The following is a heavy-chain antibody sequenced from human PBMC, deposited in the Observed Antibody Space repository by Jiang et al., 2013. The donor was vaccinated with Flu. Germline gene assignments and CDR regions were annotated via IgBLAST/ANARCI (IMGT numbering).Heavy chain of an antibody. Sequence: VQLVESGGGLVQPGGSLRLSCAASGFAFSTYSMNWVRQAPGKGLEWVSYISSSGNTMYYVDSVQGRFTISRDNAKNSLFLQMNGLRDEDTAVYYCARSEGCYYDSSGYRACFYY. CDR2: ISSSGNTM. D-gene: IGHD3-22*01. CDR1: GFAFSTYS. V-gene: IGHV3-48*02. CDR3: ARSEGCYYDSSGYRACFYY. J-gene: IGHJ6*01.